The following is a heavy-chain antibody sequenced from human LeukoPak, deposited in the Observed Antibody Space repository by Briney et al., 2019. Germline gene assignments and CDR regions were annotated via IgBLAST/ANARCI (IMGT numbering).Heavy chain of an antibody. CDR1: GYTFTGYY. Sequence: GASVKVSCKASGYTFTGYYMHWVRQAPGQGLEWMGWINPNGGGTNYAQKFQGRVTMTRDTSISTAYMELSRLRSDDTAVYYCARAGVRSAPPSDYWGQGTLVTVSS. CDR3: ARAGVRSAPPSDY. CDR2: INPNGGGT. V-gene: IGHV1-2*02. D-gene: IGHD3-10*01. J-gene: IGHJ4*02.